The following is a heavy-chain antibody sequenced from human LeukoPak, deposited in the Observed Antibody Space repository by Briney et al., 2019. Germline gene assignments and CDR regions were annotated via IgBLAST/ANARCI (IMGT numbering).Heavy chain of an antibody. V-gene: IGHV1-69*04. J-gene: IGHJ5*02. D-gene: IGHD3-3*01. CDR1: GGTFSSYA. CDR3: ARDVIVDDFWSGYTYNWFDP. CDR2: IIPILGIA. Sequence: ASVKVSCKASGGTFSSYAISWVRQAPGQGLEWMGRIIPILGIANYAQKFQGRVTITADKSTSTAYMELSSLRSEDTAVYYCARDVIVDDFWSGYTYNWFDPWGQGTLVTVSS.